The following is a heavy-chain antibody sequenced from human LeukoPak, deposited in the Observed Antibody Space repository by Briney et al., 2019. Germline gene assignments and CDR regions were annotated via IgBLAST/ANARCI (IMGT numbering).Heavy chain of an antibody. Sequence: PSGTLSLTCTVSGDSLSNDTWWHWVRQPPGKGLEWIGEILHSGSAHYNPSLTSRVAISMDKSKNQFSLTLTSVTAADTAVYYCAREKPMSYAVSLDHWGQGTLVTVSS. CDR3: AREKPMSYAVSLDH. D-gene: IGHD3-16*01. CDR2: ILHSGSA. J-gene: IGHJ4*02. V-gene: IGHV4-4*02. CDR1: GDSLSNDTW.